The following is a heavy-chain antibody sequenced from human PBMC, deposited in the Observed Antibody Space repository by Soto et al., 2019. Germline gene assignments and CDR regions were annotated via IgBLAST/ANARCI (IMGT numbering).Heavy chain of an antibody. V-gene: IGHV1-2*02. J-gene: IGHJ4*02. D-gene: IGHD3-16*01. CDR3: ARDIGGASGIDY. CDR2: INPNNGDT. Sequence: ASVKVSCKASGYTFTGYYIQWVRQAPGRGLEWMAWINPNNGDTNYAQKFEGRVTVTRDTSITTAFMELSSLRSDDSAIYYCARDIGGASGIDYWGQGTPVTVSS. CDR1: GYTFTGYY.